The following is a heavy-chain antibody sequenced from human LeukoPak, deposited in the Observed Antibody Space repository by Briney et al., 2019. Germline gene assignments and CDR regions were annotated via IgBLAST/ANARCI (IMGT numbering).Heavy chain of an antibody. CDR2: IYTGATT. Sequence: GGSLRLSCAASVLTVSSNYMSWVRQAPGKGLEWVSIIYTGATTYYADSVKGRFTLSRDNSKNTLYLQMNSLRAEDTAMYYCARVASRAFDYWGQGTLVTVSS. CDR3: ARVASRAFDY. V-gene: IGHV3-66*01. CDR1: VLTVSSNY. J-gene: IGHJ4*02.